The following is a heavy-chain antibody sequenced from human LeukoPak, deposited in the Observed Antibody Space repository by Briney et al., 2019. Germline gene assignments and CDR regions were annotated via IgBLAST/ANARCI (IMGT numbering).Heavy chain of an antibody. D-gene: IGHD5-18*01. CDR3: ARGGSGYSYGYVNYYYYYGIDV. Sequence: GGSLRLSCAASGFTVSSNYMSWVRQAPGKGLEWVSVIYSGGSTYYADSVKGRFTISRDNSKNTLYLQMNSLRAEDTAVYYCARGGSGYSYGYVNYYYYYGIDVWGQGTTVTVSS. V-gene: IGHV3-53*01. CDR1: GFTVSSNY. CDR2: IYSGGST. J-gene: IGHJ6*02.